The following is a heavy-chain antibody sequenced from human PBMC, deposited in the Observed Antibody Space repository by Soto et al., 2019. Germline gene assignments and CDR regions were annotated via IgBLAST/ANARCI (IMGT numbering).Heavy chain of an antibody. D-gene: IGHD2-15*01. CDR1: GFTFSSYA. CDR2: ISGSGGGT. J-gene: IGHJ5*02. V-gene: IGHV3-23*01. Sequence: GGSLRLSCAASGFTFSSYAMSWVRQAPGKGLEWVSAISGSGGGTYYADSVKGRFTISRDNSKNTLYLQMNSLRAEDTAVYYCAKDLVVVAATNWFDPWGQGTLVTVSS. CDR3: AKDLVVVAATNWFDP.